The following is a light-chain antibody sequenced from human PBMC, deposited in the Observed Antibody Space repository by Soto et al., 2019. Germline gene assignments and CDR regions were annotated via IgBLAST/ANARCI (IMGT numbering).Light chain of an antibody. CDR2: GDT. CDR1: SSNIGAGYD. J-gene: IGLJ3*02. Sequence: QSVLTQPPSLSGAPGQRVTISCTGSSSNIGAGYDVHWYQQLPGTAPKLLISGDTNRPSGVPDRFSGSKSGTSASLAITGLRAEDEADYYCQSFDSSLSGWLFGGGTKLTVL. CDR3: QSFDSSLSGWL. V-gene: IGLV1-40*01.